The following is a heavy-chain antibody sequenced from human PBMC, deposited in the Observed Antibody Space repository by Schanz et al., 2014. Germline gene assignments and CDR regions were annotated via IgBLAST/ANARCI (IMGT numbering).Heavy chain of an antibody. Sequence: QVQLVQSEAEVKKPGSSVKVSCKASRSTFSSYTISWVRQAPGQGLEWMGRIIPIHGIVNYAQRFQDRVRITADKSTSTAYMELSSLRSDDTAVYYCARGGGPEDVFDIWGQGTILTVSS. CDR2: IIPIHGIV. CDR1: RSTFSSYT. D-gene: IGHD2-15*01. V-gene: IGHV1-69*02. J-gene: IGHJ3*02. CDR3: ARGGGPEDVFDI.